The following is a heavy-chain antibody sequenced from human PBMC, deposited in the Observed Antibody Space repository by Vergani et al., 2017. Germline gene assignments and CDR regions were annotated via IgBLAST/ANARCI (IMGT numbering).Heavy chain of an antibody. V-gene: IGHV3-7*03. CDR1: GFTFSSYW. CDR2: IKQDGSEK. J-gene: IGHJ4*02. D-gene: IGHD6-19*01. CDR3: ARGGIAVAPDDY. Sequence: VQLVESGGGVVQPGRSLRLSCAASGFTFSSYWMSWVRQAPGKGLEWVANIKQDGSEKYYVDSVKGRCTIARDNAKNSLYLQRNSLRAEATAVYYCARGGIAVAPDDYWGQGTLVTVSS.